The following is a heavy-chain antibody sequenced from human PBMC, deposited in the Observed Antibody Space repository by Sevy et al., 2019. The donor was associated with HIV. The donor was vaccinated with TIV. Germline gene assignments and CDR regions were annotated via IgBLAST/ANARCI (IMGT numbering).Heavy chain of an antibody. CDR2: IKQDGSEK. D-gene: IGHD2-2*01. CDR1: GFTFSSYW. V-gene: IGHV3-7*01. J-gene: IGHJ6*02. Sequence: GGSLRLSCAASGFTFSSYWMSWVRQAPGKGLEWVANIKQDGSEKYYVDSVKGRFTISRDNAKNSMYLQMNSLRAEDTDVYYCARDSPVVPAAIVGRKYYYYGMDVWGQGTTVTVSS. CDR3: ARDSPVVPAAIVGRKYYYYGMDV.